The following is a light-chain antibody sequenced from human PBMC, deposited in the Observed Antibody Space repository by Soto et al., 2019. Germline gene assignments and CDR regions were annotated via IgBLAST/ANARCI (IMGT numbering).Light chain of an antibody. V-gene: IGLV4-60*02. Sequence: QPVLTQSSSASASLGSSVKLTCILSSGHNTYIIAWHQQQPGKAPRFLMTLDRSGSYNRGSGVPGRFSGSSSGADRYLTISNLQFEDEGDYYCSTWYSNTHKVFGGGTKLTVL. CDR3: STWYSNTHKV. J-gene: IGLJ3*02. CDR2: LDRSGSY. CDR1: SGHNTYI.